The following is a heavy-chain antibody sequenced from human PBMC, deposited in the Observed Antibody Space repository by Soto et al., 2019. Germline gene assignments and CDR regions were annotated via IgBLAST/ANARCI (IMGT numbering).Heavy chain of an antibody. D-gene: IGHD3-3*01. V-gene: IGHV4-59*01. CDR3: ARASIFGVVLFDY. Sequence: PSETLSLTCTVSGGSISSYYWSWIRQPPGKGLEWIGYIFHSGGTNYNPSLKSRVTISVDTSKNQFSLNLSSVTAADAAVYYCARASIFGVVLFDYWGQGTLVTVSS. CDR1: GGSISSYY. CDR2: IFHSGGT. J-gene: IGHJ4*02.